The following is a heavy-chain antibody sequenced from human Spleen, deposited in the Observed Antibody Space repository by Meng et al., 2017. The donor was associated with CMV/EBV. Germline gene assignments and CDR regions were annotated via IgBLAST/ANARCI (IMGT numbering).Heavy chain of an antibody. CDR3: ARDILGGEP. CDR2: ISYDGTNK. D-gene: IGHD3-16*01. V-gene: IGHV3-30*04. Sequence: GESLKISCAASGFTFSIFSNYVVYWVRQAPGKGLEWVTIISYDGTNKYYADSVKGRFTISRDNSKNTLYLQMNSLRAEDTAVYYCARDILGGEPWGQGTLVTVSS. J-gene: IGHJ4*02. CDR1: GFTFSIFSNYV.